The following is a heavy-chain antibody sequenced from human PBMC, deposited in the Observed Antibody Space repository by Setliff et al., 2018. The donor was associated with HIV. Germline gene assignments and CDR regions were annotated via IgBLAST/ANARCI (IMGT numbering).Heavy chain of an antibody. D-gene: IGHD3-9*01. CDR1: GGSISSDVYS. CDR2: IYHNGST. CDR3: ARGRGDYDILTGYYQAPFDY. J-gene: IGHJ4*02. Sequence: SETLSLTCAVSGGSISSDVYSWTWIRQPPGKGLEWIGYIYHNGSTYYNPSLKSRVTISVDRSKNQFSLNLSYVTAPDTAVYYCARGRGDYDILTGYYQAPFDYWGQGTLVTVSS. V-gene: IGHV4-30-2*01.